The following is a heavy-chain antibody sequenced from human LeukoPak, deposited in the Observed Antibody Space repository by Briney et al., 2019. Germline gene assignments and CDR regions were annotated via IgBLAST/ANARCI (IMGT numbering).Heavy chain of an antibody. J-gene: IGHJ4*02. D-gene: IGHD6-25*01. CDR1: GFTVSSNY. Sequence: GGSLRLSCAASGFTVSSNYMSWVRQAPGKGLEWVSVIYSGGSTYYADSVKGRFTISRDISKNTLYLQMNSLRAEDTAVFYCARDPAGIAAAATGYWGQGTLVTVSS. V-gene: IGHV3-66*01. CDR2: IYSGGST. CDR3: ARDPAGIAAAATGY.